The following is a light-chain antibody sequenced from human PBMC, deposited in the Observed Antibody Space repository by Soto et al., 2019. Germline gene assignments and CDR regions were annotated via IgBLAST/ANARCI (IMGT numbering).Light chain of an antibody. J-gene: IGKJ1*01. CDR3: QQYNTYSPWT. CDR2: KAS. Sequence: DIQITQSPSTLSSSLVDRVTITCRASQSITGWLAWFQQKPGKAPKLLISKASNLESGVPSRFSGSGSGTEFTLTISGLQPDDFATYYCQQYNTYSPWTFGQGTKVDIK. V-gene: IGKV1-5*03. CDR1: QSITGW.